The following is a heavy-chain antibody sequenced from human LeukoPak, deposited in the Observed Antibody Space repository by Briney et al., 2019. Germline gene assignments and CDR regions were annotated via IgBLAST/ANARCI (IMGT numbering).Heavy chain of an antibody. Sequence: ASVKVSCKASGYNFTTSGITWVRQAPGQGLEWMGIINPSGGGTSYAQKFQGRVTMTRDTSTSTVCMELSSLRSEDTAVYYCARDLKQQLVNAFDIWGQGTMVTVSS. CDR2: INPSGGGT. CDR3: ARDLKQQLVNAFDI. CDR1: GYNFTTSG. V-gene: IGHV1-46*01. J-gene: IGHJ3*02. D-gene: IGHD6-13*01.